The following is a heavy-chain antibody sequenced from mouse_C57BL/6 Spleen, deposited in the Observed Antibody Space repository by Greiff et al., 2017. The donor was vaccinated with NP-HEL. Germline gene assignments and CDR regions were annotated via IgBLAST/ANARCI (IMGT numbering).Heavy chain of an antibody. D-gene: IGHD2-4*01. V-gene: IGHV1-69*01. CDR1: GYTFTSYW. Sequence: QVQLQQPGAELVMPGASVKLSCKASGYTFTSYWMHWVKQRPGQGLEWIGEIDPSDSYTNYNQKFKGKSTLTVDKSSSTAYMQLSSLTSEDSAVYYCARKGGYDYDRGYYFDYWGQGTTLTVSS. J-gene: IGHJ2*01. CDR2: IDPSDSYT. CDR3: ARKGGYDYDRGYYFDY.